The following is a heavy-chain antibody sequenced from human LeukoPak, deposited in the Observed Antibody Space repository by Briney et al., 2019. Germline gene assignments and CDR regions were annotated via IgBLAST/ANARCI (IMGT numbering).Heavy chain of an antibody. CDR1: GFTFSSYG. V-gene: IGHV3-30*02. CDR2: IWYDGSNK. CDR3: AKSSSAAAAGNLGPYYFDY. D-gene: IGHD6-13*01. Sequence: GGSLRLSCAASGFTFSSYGIHWVRQAPGKGLEWVAFIWYDGSNKYYADSVKGRFTISRDNSKNTLYLQMNSLRAEDTAVYYCAKSSSAAAAGNLGPYYFDYWGQGTLVTVSS. J-gene: IGHJ4*02.